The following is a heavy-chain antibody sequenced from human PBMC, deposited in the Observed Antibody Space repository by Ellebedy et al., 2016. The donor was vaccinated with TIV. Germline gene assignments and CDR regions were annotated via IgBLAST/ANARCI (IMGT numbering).Heavy chain of an antibody. Sequence: GESLKISCAASGFSLTGSDLHWVRRPTGKGLEWVSASGAAGDTYYPDSVRGRFTISRDIPKNTLYLQMDSLSAEDTAVYYCVKGGYREIHYHSTAYDRWGQGTLVTVSS. CDR2: SGAAGDT. V-gene: IGHV3-13*01. J-gene: IGHJ4*02. CDR3: VKGGYREIHYHSTAYDR. D-gene: IGHD3-22*01. CDR1: GFSLTGSD.